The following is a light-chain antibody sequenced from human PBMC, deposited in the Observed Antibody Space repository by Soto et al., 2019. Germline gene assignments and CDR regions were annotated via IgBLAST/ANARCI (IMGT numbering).Light chain of an antibody. CDR3: QQYGGSPYT. V-gene: IGKV3-20*01. CDR1: QSVRSNY. Sequence: EIVLTQSPGTLSLSPGERATLSCRASQSVRSNYLAWYQQKPGQAPRLLIYGASSRATGIPDRFSGTGSGTDFTLTISRLEPEDVAVYYCQQYGGSPYTFGRGTKLEIK. J-gene: IGKJ2*01. CDR2: GAS.